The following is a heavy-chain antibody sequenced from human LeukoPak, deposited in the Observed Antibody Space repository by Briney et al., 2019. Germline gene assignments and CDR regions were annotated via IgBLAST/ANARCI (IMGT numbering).Heavy chain of an antibody. Sequence: ASVKVSCKASGYTFTGYYMHWVRQAPGQGLEWMGWINPNSGGTNYAQKFQGRVTMTRDTSISTAYMELSRLRSDDTAVYYCAIPLAYCGGACYSSPMDVWGKGTTVTVSS. D-gene: IGHD2-21*02. CDR1: GYTFTGYY. V-gene: IGHV1-2*02. J-gene: IGHJ6*04. CDR3: AIPLAYCGGACYSSPMDV. CDR2: INPNSGGT.